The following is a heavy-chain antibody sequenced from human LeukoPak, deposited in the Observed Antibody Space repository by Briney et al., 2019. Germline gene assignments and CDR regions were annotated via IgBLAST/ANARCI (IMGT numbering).Heavy chain of an antibody. Sequence: GSLRLPCTAPGHTLCICSMHCVRQAPGKGVEYVSSISTDGGSTFYADSVKGRFTISRDNSKNTLYLQMSSLRSEDTAVYYCVKRGRQGDYAYDYWGQGALVTVSS. CDR1: GHTLCICS. J-gene: IGHJ4*02. CDR3: VKRGRQGDYAYDY. D-gene: IGHD4-17*01. V-gene: IGHV3-64D*06. CDR2: ISTDGGST.